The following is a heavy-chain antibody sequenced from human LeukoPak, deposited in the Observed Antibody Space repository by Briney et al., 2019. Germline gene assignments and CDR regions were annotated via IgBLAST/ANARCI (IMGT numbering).Heavy chain of an antibody. CDR2: INHSGST. CDR3: ARESDCYDF. J-gene: IGHJ4*02. Sequence: SETLSLTCAVYGGSFSGYYWSWIRQPPGKGLEWIGEINHSGSTNYNPSLKSRVTISVDTSKNQFPLKLSSVTAADTAVYYCARESDCYDFWSQGTLVTVSS. CDR1: GGSFSGYY. V-gene: IGHV4-34*01. D-gene: IGHD3-3*01.